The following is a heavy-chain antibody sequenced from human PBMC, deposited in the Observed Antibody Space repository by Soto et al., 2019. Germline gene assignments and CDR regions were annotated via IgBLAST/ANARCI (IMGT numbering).Heavy chain of an antibody. V-gene: IGHV4-4*07. J-gene: IGHJ4*02. CDR1: GVSITSYY. Sequence: QVQLQESGPGLVKPSETLSLTCTVSGVSITSYYWSWIRQPAGKGLEWIGRIYSSGSTNYNPSPKSLVTMSIDTSKNQFSLKLSSVTAADTAVYYCACLYNWNGWSDYWGQGTLVTVSS. D-gene: IGHD1-20*01. CDR2: IYSSGST. CDR3: ACLYNWNGWSDY.